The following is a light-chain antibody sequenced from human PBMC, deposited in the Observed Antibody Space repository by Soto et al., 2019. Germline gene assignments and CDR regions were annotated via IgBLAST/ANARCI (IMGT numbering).Light chain of an antibody. J-gene: IGKJ4*01. CDR3: PQRSDWPST. CDR1: QSVRSY. CDR2: DAS. V-gene: IGKV3-11*01. Sequence: EIVLTQSPATLSLSPGERATLSCRASQSVRSYLAWYQQKPGQAPRLLIYDASNRAPGIPARFSGSGSGTDYTLTTSSLEPDEFAVYCCPQRSDWPSTFGGGTKVQIK.